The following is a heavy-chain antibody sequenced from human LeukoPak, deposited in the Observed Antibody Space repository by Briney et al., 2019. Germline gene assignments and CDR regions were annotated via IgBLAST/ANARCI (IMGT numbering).Heavy chain of an antibody. CDR1: GYTFTSYG. V-gene: IGHV1-18*01. CDR2: ISTYNGNT. CDR3: ARDRPYGLWFGELLL. Sequence: ASVKVSCKASGYTFTSYGISWVRQAPGQGLEWMGWISTYNGNTNYAQKLQGRVTMTTDTSTSTAYMELRSLRSDDTAVYYCARDRPYGLWFGELLLWGQGTLVTVSS. D-gene: IGHD3-10*01. J-gene: IGHJ4*02.